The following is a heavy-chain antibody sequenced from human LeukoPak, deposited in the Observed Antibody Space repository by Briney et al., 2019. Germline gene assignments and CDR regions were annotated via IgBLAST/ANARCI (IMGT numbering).Heavy chain of an antibody. CDR3: ARLHYGGNYGYYYYYMDV. CDR1: GGAFSGYY. V-gene: IGHV4-39*01. Sequence: PSETLSLTCAVYGGAFSGYYWGWIRQPPGKGLEWIGSIYYTGSTYYNPSLKSRVTISVDTSKNQFSLKLSSVTAADTAVYYCARLHYGGNYGYYYYYMDVWGKGTTVTISS. J-gene: IGHJ6*03. CDR2: IYYTGST. D-gene: IGHD4-23*01.